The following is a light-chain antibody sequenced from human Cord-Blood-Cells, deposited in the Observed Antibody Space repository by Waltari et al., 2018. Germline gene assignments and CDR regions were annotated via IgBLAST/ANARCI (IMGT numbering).Light chain of an antibody. J-gene: IGKJ1*01. CDR3: QQYNNWPPWT. V-gene: IGKV3-15*01. CDR2: GAS. CDR1: QSVSSN. Sequence: IVMTQSPATLSVSPGERATLSCRARQSVSSNLAWYQQKPGQAPRLLIYGASTRATGIPARFSGSESGTEFTLTISSLQSEDFAVYYCQQYNNWPPWTFGQGTKVEIK.